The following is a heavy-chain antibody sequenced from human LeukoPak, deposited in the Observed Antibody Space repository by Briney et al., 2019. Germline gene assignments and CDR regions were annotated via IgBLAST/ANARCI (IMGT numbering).Heavy chain of an antibody. J-gene: IGHJ6*02. CDR2: IDPSDSYT. V-gene: IGHV5-10-1*01. Sequence: GGSLKISCKGSGYSFTSYWISWVRQMPGKGLEWMGRIDPSDSYTNYSSSFQGHVTISADKSISTAYLQWSSLKASDTAMYYCARQGPYDSSGYYARYGMNVWGQGTTVTVSS. CDR3: ARQGPYDSSGYYARYGMNV. D-gene: IGHD3-22*01. CDR1: GYSFTSYW.